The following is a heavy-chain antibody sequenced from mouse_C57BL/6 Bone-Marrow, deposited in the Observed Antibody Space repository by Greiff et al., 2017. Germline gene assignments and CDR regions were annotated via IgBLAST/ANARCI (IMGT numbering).Heavy chain of an antibody. CDR3: ARCTVVAPYFDY. D-gene: IGHD1-1*01. CDR2: LSSGGSYT. Sequence: EVQLVESGGDLVKPGGSLKLSCAASGFTFSSYGMSWVRQTPDKRLEWVATLSSGGSYTYYPDRVKGRFTISRDNAKNTLYLQMSSLKSEDTAMYYCARCTVVAPYFDYWGQGTTLTVSS. J-gene: IGHJ2*01. V-gene: IGHV5-6*01. CDR1: GFTFSSYG.